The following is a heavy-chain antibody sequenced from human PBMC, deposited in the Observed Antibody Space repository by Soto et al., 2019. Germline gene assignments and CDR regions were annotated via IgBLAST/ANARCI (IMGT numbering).Heavy chain of an antibody. D-gene: IGHD5-18*01. Sequence: QVQLVQSGAEVKKPGSSVKVSCKASGGTFSSYAISWVRQAPGQGLEWMGGIIPIFGTANYAQKFKGRVTITEDESTSTAYMEMSSLGSEDTAVYYCARDGNSYGLGFDYWGQGNLVTVSS. CDR3: ARDGNSYGLGFDY. V-gene: IGHV1-69*12. J-gene: IGHJ4*02. CDR2: IIPIFGTA. CDR1: GGTFSSYA.